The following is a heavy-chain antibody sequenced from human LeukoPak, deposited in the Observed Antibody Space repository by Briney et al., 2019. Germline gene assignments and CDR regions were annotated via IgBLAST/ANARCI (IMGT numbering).Heavy chain of an antibody. J-gene: IGHJ6*02. CDR2: ISAYNGNT. CDR3: ARDRIVVVPAALYYYYGMDV. D-gene: IGHD2-2*01. V-gene: IGHV1-18*01. Sequence: ASVKVSCKASGYTFTIYGISWVRQAPGQGLEWMGWISAYNGNTNYAQKLQGRVTMTTDTPTSTAYMELRSLRSDDTAVYYCARDRIVVVPAALYYYYGMDVWGQGTTVTVSS. CDR1: GYTFTIYG.